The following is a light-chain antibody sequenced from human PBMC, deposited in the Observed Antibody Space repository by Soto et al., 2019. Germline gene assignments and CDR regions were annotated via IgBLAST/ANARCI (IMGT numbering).Light chain of an antibody. CDR1: QSISTW. CDR2: DAS. Sequence: DIQMTQSPSTLSASVGDRVTITCRASQSISTWLAWYQQKPGKAPKVLIYDASCLESGVPSRFSGSGSGTEFTLTISSLQPVDFATYYCQQYNTYSWTFGQGTKVAIK. V-gene: IGKV1-5*01. J-gene: IGKJ1*01. CDR3: QQYNTYSWT.